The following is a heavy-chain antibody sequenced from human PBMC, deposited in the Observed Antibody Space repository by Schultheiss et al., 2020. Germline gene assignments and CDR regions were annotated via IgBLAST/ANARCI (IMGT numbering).Heavy chain of an antibody. J-gene: IGHJ4*02. CDR1: GFTFSSYA. D-gene: IGHD6-13*01. CDR2: ISGSGGST. Sequence: GGSLRLSCAASGFTFSSYAMSWVRQAPGKGLEWVSAISGSGGSTYYADSVKGRFTISRDNSKNTLYLQMNSLRAEDTAVYYCAKDAREGYSSSWWFDYWGQGTLVTVSS. CDR3: AKDAREGYSSSWWFDY. V-gene: IGHV3-23*01.